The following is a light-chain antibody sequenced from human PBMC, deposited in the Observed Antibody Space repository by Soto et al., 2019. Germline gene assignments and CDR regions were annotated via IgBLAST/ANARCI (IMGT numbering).Light chain of an antibody. J-gene: IGKJ5*01. CDR1: QSISTIH. Sequence: EIVLTQSPATLSLSPGERGTLSCGASQSISTIHLAWYQQRPGLAPRLLIYDAVSRATGIPDRFSGSGSGTDFTLTIDRLEPEDFAVYDCQYYGRSGITFGQGTRLDIK. V-gene: IGKV3D-20*01. CDR2: DAV. CDR3: QYYGRSGIT.